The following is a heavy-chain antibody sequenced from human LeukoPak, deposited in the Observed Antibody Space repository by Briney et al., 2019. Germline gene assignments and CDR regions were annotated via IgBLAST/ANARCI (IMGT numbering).Heavy chain of an antibody. J-gene: IGHJ4*02. CDR3: ATDWISGYYVFDH. V-gene: IGHV1-24*01. CDR1: GYTLTELS. CDR2: FDSEDGET. D-gene: IGHD3-22*01. Sequence: ASVKVSCKVSGYTLTELSMHWVRQAPGKGLEWMGGFDSEDGETIYAQKFQGRVTMTEDTSTDTAYMELSSLRSEDTAVYYCATDWISGYYVFDHWGQGTLVTVSS.